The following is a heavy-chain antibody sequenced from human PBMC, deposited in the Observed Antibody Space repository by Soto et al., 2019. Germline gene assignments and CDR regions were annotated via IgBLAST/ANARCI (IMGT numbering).Heavy chain of an antibody. D-gene: IGHD5-18*01. J-gene: IGHJ4*02. CDR1: GFTFSSYA. CDR3: ARDKSQPERGYSYGSVGY. V-gene: IGHV3-30-3*01. Sequence: QVQLVESGGGVVQPGRSLRLSCAASGFTFSSYAMHWVRQAPGKGLEWVAVISYDGSNKYYADSVKGRFTISRDNSKNTMYLKMNRLRAEDTAVYYFARDKSQPERGYSYGSVGYWGQGTMVTVSS. CDR2: ISYDGSNK.